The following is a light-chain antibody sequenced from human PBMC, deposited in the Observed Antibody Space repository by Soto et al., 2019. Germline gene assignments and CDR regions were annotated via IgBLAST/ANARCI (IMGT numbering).Light chain of an antibody. CDR1: SSNIGSNT. Sequence: QSVLTQPPSASGTPGQRVTISCSGSSSNIGSNTVNWYQQITGTAPKLLIYDNNKRPSGIPDRFSGSKSGTSGTLDITGLQTGDEADYYCATWDGSLPGEVFGGGTKLTVL. J-gene: IGLJ2*01. V-gene: IGLV1-44*01. CDR2: DNN. CDR3: ATWDGSLPGEV.